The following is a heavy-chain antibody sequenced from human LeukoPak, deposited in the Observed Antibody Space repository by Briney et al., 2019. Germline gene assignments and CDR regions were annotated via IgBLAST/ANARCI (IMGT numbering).Heavy chain of an antibody. J-gene: IGHJ6*02. Sequence: ASVKVSCKASGYTFTGYYMHWVRQAPGQGLEWMGWINPNSGGTNYAQKCQGWVTMTRDTSISTHYMELSRRRSDRTAVYYCARERGGPGYSSSWSTKPPHYYGMDVWGQGTTVTVSS. V-gene: IGHV1-2*04. CDR3: ARERGGPGYSSSWSTKPPHYYGMDV. D-gene: IGHD6-13*01. CDR1: GYTFTGYY. CDR2: INPNSGGT.